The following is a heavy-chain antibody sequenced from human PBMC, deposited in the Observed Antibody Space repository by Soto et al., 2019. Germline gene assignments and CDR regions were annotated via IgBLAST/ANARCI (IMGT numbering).Heavy chain of an antibody. V-gene: IGHV3-48*03. CDR3: ARDRGSGYYYWFDP. CDR1: GFTFSSYE. J-gene: IGHJ5*02. Sequence: PGGSLRLSCAASGFTFSSYEMNWVRQAPGKGLEWVSYISSSGSTIYYADSVKGRFTISRDNAKNSLYLQMNSLRAEDTAVYYCARDRGSGYYYWFDPWGQGTLVTVSS. CDR2: ISSSGSTI. D-gene: IGHD3-22*01.